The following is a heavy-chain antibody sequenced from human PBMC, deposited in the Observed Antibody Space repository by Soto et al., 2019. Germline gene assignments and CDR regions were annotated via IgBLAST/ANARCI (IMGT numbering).Heavy chain of an antibody. V-gene: IGHV4-59*01. CDR1: GGSISSYY. Sequence: ETLSLTCTVSGGSISSYYWSWIRQAPGKGLEWIGHIYYSGSTKYNPSLKSRVTISVDTSKNQLSLKLSSVTAADTAVYYCARVRDCSGGTCYSWWFDPWGQGTLVTVS. J-gene: IGHJ5*02. CDR3: ARVRDCSGGTCYSWWFDP. D-gene: IGHD2-15*01. CDR2: IYYSGST.